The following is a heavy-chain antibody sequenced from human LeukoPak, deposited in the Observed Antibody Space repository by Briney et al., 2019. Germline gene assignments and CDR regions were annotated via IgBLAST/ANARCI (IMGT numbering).Heavy chain of an antibody. CDR2: VNSDGSRT. V-gene: IGHV3-74*01. CDR1: GFTFRGHW. CDR3: ARERQYDMDV. J-gene: IGHJ6*02. Sequence: PGGSLRFSCVAPGFTFRGHWLHGVRQAPGSGLVWVSRVNSDGSRTSYADSVKGRFTISRDNAKNTLYLQMNSLRAEDMAVYYCARERQYDMDVWGQGTTVTVSS.